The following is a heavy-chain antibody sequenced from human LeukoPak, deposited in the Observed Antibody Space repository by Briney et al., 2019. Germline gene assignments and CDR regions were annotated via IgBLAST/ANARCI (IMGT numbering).Heavy chain of an antibody. CDR1: GFTFSSYS. CDR3: ASLSYPGNF. V-gene: IGHV3-48*01. CDR2: ISSSGTTI. Sequence: GGSLRLSCAAPGFTFSSYSMNWVRQAPGKGLEWVSYISSSGTTIYYADSVKGRFTISRDNAENSLYLQMNSLRAEDTAVYYCASLSYPGNFWGQGTLVTVSS. J-gene: IGHJ4*02.